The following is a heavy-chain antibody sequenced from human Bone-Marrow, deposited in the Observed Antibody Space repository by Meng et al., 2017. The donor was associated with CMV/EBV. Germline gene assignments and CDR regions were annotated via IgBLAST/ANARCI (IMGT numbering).Heavy chain of an antibody. CDR2: INQDGSEK. CDR1: GFTLSNYW. J-gene: IGHJ4*02. D-gene: IGHD3-3*01. Sequence: GESLKISCVGSGFTLSNYWMTWVRQAPGKGLEWVANINQDGSEKYYVDSVKGRFTISRDNSKNTLYLQMNSLRAEDTAVYYCAKDGGTYYDFWSGYYKGWGQGTLVTVSS. V-gene: IGHV3-7*01. CDR3: AKDGGTYYDFWSGYYKG.